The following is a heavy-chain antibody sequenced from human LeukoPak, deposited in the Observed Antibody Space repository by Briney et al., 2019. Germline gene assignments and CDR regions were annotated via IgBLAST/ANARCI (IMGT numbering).Heavy chain of an antibody. CDR3: AANLKGYCTNGVCGFDY. J-gene: IGHJ4*02. CDR1: GFTFTSSA. V-gene: IGHV1-58*02. D-gene: IGHD2-8*01. Sequence: TSVKVSCKASGFTFTSSAMQWVRQAREQRLEWIGWIVVGSGNTNYAQKFQERVTITRDMSTSTAYMELSSLRSEDTAVYYCAANLKGYCTNGVCGFDYWGQGTLVTVSS. CDR2: IVVGSGNT.